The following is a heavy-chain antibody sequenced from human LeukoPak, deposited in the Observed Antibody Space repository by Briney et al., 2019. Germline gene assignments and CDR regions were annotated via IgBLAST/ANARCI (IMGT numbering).Heavy chain of an antibody. Sequence: GGSLRLSCAASGFTFNNYIMNWVRQAPGKGLEWVSYISTTGSSIYYADSVKGRFTISRDNVKNLLYLQMNSLRAEDTAVYYCARVQRGIAVALDYWGQGTLATVSS. CDR1: GFTFNNYI. CDR3: ARVQRGIAVALDY. CDR2: ISTTGSSI. J-gene: IGHJ4*02. D-gene: IGHD6-19*01. V-gene: IGHV3-48*04.